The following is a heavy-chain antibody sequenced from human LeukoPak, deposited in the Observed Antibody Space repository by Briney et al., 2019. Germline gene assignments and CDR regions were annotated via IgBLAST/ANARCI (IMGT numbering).Heavy chain of an antibody. V-gene: IGHV3-30*18. Sequence: GGSLRLSCAASGFTFSSYGMHWVRQAPGKGLEWVAVLSYDGSNKYYADSVKGRFTISRDNSKNTLYLQMNSLRAEDTAVYYCAKEWLSYNDYWGQGTLVTVSS. D-gene: IGHD3-16*02. CDR2: LSYDGSNK. CDR3: AKEWLSYNDY. J-gene: IGHJ4*02. CDR1: GFTFSSYG.